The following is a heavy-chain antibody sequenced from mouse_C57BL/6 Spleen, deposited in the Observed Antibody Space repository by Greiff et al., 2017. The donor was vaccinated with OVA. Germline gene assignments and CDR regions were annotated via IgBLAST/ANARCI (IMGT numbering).Heavy chain of an antibody. CDR2: IYPGGGYT. J-gene: IGHJ1*03. CDR1: GYTFTNYW. Sequence: VQLKESGAELVRPGTSVKMSCKASGYTFTNYWIGWAKQRPGHGLEWIGDIYPGGGYTNYNEKFKGKATLTADKSSSTAYMQFSSLTSEDSAIYYCARGEGYGSSPWYFDVWGTGTTVTVSS. CDR3: ARGEGYGSSPWYFDV. D-gene: IGHD1-1*01. V-gene: IGHV1-63*01.